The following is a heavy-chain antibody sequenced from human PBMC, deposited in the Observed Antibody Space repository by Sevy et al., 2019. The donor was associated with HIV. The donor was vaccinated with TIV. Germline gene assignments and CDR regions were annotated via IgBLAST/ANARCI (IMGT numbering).Heavy chain of an antibody. CDR1: GFTVSRNY. V-gene: IGHV3-53*01. J-gene: IGHJ4*02. CDR2: IYSGGST. D-gene: IGHD3-22*01. CDR3: ASERPDSSGWFDY. Sequence: GGALRLSCAASGFTVSRNYMSWVRQAPGKGLEWVSVIYSGGSTYYADSVKGRFTISRDNSKNTLYLQMNGLRAEDTAVYYCASERPDSSGWFDYWGQGTLVTVSS.